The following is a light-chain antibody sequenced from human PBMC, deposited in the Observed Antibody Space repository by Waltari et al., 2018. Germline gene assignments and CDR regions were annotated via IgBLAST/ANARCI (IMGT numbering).Light chain of an antibody. Sequence: EIVLTQSPGTLSLSPGERATLSCRASQTVSKNYLAWYQQKPGQAPRLLIDDASNRDTGIPDRFSGSGSGTDFTLTISSLQAEDVAVYYCQQYYGTPPYTFGQGTKLEIK. CDR3: QQYYGTPPYT. J-gene: IGKJ2*01. V-gene: IGKV3-20*01. CDR2: DAS. CDR1: QTVSKNY.